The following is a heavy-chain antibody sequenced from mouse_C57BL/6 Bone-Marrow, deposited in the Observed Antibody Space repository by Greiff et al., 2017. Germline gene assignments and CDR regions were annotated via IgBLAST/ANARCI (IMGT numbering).Heavy chain of an antibody. D-gene: IGHD2-10*02. CDR1: GYTFTSYW. CDR2: IDPNSGGT. Sequence: QVQLQQPGAELVKPGASVKLSCKASGYTFTSYWMHWVKQRPGPGLEWIGRIDPNSGGTKYNGKFKSKATLTVDKPSSTAYMHRSSLTSESSAVYYCARERWYGNDDAWGQGTTLSVSS. CDR3: ARERWYGNDDA. J-gene: IGHJ2*01. V-gene: IGHV1-72*01.